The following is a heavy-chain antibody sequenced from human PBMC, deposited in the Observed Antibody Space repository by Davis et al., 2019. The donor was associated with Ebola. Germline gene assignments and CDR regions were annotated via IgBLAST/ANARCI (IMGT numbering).Heavy chain of an antibody. J-gene: IGHJ4*02. D-gene: IGHD6-19*01. CDR2: ITGSGHYI. V-gene: IGHV3-23*01. Sequence: GESLKISCAASGFTFNTYAMHWIRQGPEKGLDWVAGITGSGHYIEYSDSVKGRFTISRDNSNNTLWLQMDNLRAEDTALYYCAPKKAGSHPFDCWGRGTLVTVSS. CDR1: GFTFNTYA. CDR3: APKKAGSHPFDC.